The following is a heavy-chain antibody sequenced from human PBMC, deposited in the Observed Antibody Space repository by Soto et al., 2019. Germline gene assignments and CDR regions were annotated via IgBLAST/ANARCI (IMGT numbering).Heavy chain of an antibody. CDR3: ARRIVVVTALDY. CDR2: INAGNGNT. CDR1: GYTFTSYA. J-gene: IGHJ4*02. V-gene: IGHV1-3*01. Sequence: QVQLVQSGAEVKKPGASVKVSCKASGYTFTSYAMHWVRQAPGQRLEWMGWINAGNGNTKYSQKFQGRVTITRDTSASTAYMELSSLRSEDTAVYYCARRIVVVTALDYWGQGTLVTVSS. D-gene: IGHD2-21*02.